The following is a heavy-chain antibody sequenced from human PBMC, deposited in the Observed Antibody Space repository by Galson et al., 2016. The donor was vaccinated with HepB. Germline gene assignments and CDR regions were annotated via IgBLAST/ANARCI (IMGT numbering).Heavy chain of an antibody. D-gene: IGHD2-21*01. V-gene: IGHV1-18*01. CDR2: ISAYNGNT. CDR3: ARDCRLIMVVNYGMDV. J-gene: IGHJ6*02. CDR1: GYTFTNYG. Sequence: SVKVSCKASGYTFTNYGFSWVRQAPGQGLEWMGWISAYNGNTNYSQRLQARVTMTTDASTSTAYMELRSLRSDDTAVYYCARDCRLIMVVNYGMDVWGQGTTVTVSS.